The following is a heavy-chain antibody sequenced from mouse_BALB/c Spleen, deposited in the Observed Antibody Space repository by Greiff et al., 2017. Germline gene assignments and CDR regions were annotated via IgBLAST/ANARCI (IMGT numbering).Heavy chain of an antibody. CDR2: ISDGGSYT. CDR1: GFTFSDYY. D-gene: IGHD2-4*01. CDR3: ARYDYSYAMDY. V-gene: IGHV5-4*02. J-gene: IGHJ4*01. Sequence: DVHLVESGGGLVKPGGSLKLSCAASGFTFSDYYMYWVRQTPEKRLEWVATISDGGSYTYYPDSVKGRFTISRDNAKNNLYLQMSSLKSEDTAMYYCARYDYSYAMDYWGQGTSVTVSS.